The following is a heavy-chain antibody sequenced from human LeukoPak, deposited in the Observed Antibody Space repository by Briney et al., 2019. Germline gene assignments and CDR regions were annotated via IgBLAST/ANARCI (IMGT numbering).Heavy chain of an antibody. V-gene: IGHV3-74*01. Sequence: GGSLRLSCAASGFTFSDTWMHWVGQAPGEGLVWVSRIRSDGSDTRYAESVKGRFTISRDNAKNTLYLQMNSLRAEDTAVYYCAKDRSFTMVRGEFDYWGQGTLVTVSS. J-gene: IGHJ4*02. CDR3: AKDRSFTMVRGEFDY. CDR1: GFTFSDTW. CDR2: IRSDGSDT. D-gene: IGHD3-10*01.